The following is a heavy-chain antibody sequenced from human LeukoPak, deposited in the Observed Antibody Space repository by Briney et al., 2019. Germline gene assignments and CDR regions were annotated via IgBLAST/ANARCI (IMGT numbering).Heavy chain of an antibody. CDR1: GVSISSSSYY. D-gene: IGHD5-24*01. V-gene: IGHV4-39*01. CDR2: IYYSGST. J-gene: IGHJ4*02. CDR3: ARIEEVEMATVYFDY. Sequence: PSETLSLTCTVSGVSISSSSYYWGWVRQPPGKGLEWIVSIYYSGSTYYNPALKSRFTISVDTSQNQFSLNLSSVTAADTAVYYCARIEEVEMATVYFDYWGQGTLVTVSS.